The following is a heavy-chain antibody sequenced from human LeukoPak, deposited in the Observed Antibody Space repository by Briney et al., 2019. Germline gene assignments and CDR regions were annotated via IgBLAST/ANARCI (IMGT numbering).Heavy chain of an antibody. V-gene: IGHV3-23*01. Sequence: GGSLRLSCAASGFTFSSYAMSWVRQAPGKGLEWVSAISGSGGSTCYADSVKGRFTISRDNSKDTLYLQMNSLRAEDTAVYYCAKHVWTFYYYMDVWGKGTTVTVSS. CDR1: GFTFSSYA. D-gene: IGHD2-8*01. CDR3: AKHVWTFYYYMDV. CDR2: ISGSGGST. J-gene: IGHJ6*03.